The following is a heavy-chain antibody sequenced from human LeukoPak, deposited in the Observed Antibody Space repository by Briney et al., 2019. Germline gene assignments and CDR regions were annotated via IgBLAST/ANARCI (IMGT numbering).Heavy chain of an antibody. J-gene: IGHJ5*02. CDR1: GGSISSGGYY. CDR3: ANYGSGSYMFGP. CDR2: IHHSGSS. V-gene: IGHV4-31*03. Sequence: SETLSLTCTVSGGSISSGGYYWSWIRQHPGKGLEWIGYIHHSGSSYYNPSLKSRVIISVDTSKNQFSLKLNSVTAADTAVYYCANYGSGSYMFGPWGQGTLVTVSS. D-gene: IGHD3-10*01.